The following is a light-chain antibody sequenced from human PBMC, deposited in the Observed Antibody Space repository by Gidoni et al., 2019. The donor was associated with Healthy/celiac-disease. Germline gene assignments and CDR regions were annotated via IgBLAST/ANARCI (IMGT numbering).Light chain of an antibody. V-gene: IGKV3-15*01. CDR1: QSVSSN. CDR2: GAS. J-gene: IGKJ2*01. Sequence: EIVITPSPATLSVSPGERATLSGRASQSVSSNLAWYQQKPGQAPRLLIYGASTRATGLPARFSGSGSGTEFTLTISSLQSEDFAVDYCQQYNNWPPYTFGQGTKLEIK. CDR3: QQYNNWPPYT.